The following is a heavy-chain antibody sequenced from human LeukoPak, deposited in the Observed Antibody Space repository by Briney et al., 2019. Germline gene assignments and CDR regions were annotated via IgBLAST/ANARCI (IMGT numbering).Heavy chain of an antibody. CDR3: AREVRAAAAFDY. J-gene: IGHJ4*02. Sequence: GRSLRLSCAASGLTVSSNYMSWVRQAPGKGLEWVSVIYSGGSTYYADSVKGRFTISRDNSKNTLYLQMNSLRAEDTAAYYCAREVRAAAAFDYWGQGTLVTVSS. V-gene: IGHV3-66*01. CDR2: IYSGGST. D-gene: IGHD6-13*01. CDR1: GLTVSSNY.